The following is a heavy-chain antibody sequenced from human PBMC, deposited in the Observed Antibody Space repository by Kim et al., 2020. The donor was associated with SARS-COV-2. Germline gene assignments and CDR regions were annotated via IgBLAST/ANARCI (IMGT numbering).Heavy chain of an antibody. CDR2: IYYSGST. CDR1: GGSISSSSYY. J-gene: IGHJ3*02. V-gene: IGHV4-39*01. Sequence: SETLSLTCTVSGGSISSSSYYWGWIRQPPGKGLEWIGSIYYSGSTYYNPSLKSRVTISVDTSKNQFSLKLSSVTAADTAVYYCARHYDFWSGYRRIDAFDIWGQGTMVTVSS. CDR3: ARHYDFWSGYRRIDAFDI. D-gene: IGHD3-3*01.